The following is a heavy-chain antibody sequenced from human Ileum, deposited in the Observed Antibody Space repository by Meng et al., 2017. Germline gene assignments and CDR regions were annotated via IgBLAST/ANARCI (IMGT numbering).Heavy chain of an antibody. J-gene: IGHJ4*02. Sequence: ESGGGRGQPGGSLRLSCTGSGFTFADYAINWVRQAPGKGLEWVSAISGNGAAKLYADSAKGRFTISRDNSKNSIYMEMYTLRVEDTAIYYCARWTYHYDFWGQGTLVTVSS. CDR2: ISGNGAAK. CDR3: ARWTYHYDF. CDR1: GFTFADYA. D-gene: IGHD2-2*02. V-gene: IGHV3-23*01.